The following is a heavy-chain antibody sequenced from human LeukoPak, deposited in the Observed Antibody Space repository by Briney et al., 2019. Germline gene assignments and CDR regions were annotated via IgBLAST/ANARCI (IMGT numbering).Heavy chain of an antibody. CDR2: ISYDGSNK. D-gene: IGHD3-3*01. Sequence: PGGSLRLSCAASGFTFSSYAMHWVRQAPGKGLEWVAVISYDGSNKYYADSVKGRFTISRDNSTNTLYLQMNSLRAEDTAVYYCARDHYDFWSANWFDPWGQRTLVTVSS. CDR1: GFTFSSYA. J-gene: IGHJ5*02. V-gene: IGHV3-30-3*01. CDR3: ARDHYDFWSANWFDP.